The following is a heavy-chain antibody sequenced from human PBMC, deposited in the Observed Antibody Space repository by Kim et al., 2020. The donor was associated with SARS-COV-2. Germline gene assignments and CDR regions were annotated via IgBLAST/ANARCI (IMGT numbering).Heavy chain of an antibody. J-gene: IGHJ5*02. CDR3: ARDHDSSSWIRGLWFDP. D-gene: IGHD6-13*01. V-gene: IGHV1-46*01. Sequence: FQGRVTMTRDTSTSTVYMELSSLRSEDTAVYYCARDHDSSSWIRGLWFDPWGQGTLVTVSS.